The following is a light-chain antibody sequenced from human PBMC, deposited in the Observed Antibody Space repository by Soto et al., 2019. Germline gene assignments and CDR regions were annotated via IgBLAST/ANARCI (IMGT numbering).Light chain of an antibody. V-gene: IGKV3-20*01. Sequence: EVVMKQSPATLSVSPGERATFSCRASQSVSSNLAWYQQKPGQAPRLLIYGTSNRATGIPDRFSGSGSGTDFSLTISSLEPGDLAVYYCQQYGSSPRTFGQGTKVDIK. CDR2: GTS. J-gene: IGKJ1*01. CDR3: QQYGSSPRT. CDR1: QSVSSN.